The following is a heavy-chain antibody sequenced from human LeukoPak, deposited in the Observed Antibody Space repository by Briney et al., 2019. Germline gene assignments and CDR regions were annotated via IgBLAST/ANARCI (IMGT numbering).Heavy chain of an antibody. CDR1: GGSISSGSYY. J-gene: IGHJ6*02. V-gene: IGHV4-61*02. CDR3: ASGVRGVIPFCYYGMDV. Sequence: PSQTLSLTCTVSGGSISSGSYYWSWIRQPAGKGLEWIGRIYTSGSTNYNPSLKSRVTISVDTSKNQFSLKLSSVTAADTAVYYCASGVRGVIPFCYYGMDVWGQGTTVTVSS. D-gene: IGHD3-10*01. CDR2: IYTSGST.